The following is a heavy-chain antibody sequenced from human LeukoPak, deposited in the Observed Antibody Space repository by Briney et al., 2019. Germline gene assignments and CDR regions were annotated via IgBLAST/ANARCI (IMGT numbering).Heavy chain of an antibody. Sequence: SETLSLTCTVSGGSFSSYYWSWIRQPPGMGLEWIGEINHSGSTNYNPSLKSRVTISVDTSKNQFSLKLSSVTAADTAVYYCARHATTPNWFDPWGQGTLVTVSS. CDR1: GGSFSSYY. J-gene: IGHJ5*02. V-gene: IGHV4-34*01. CDR3: ARHATTPNWFDP. D-gene: IGHD4-11*01. CDR2: INHSGST.